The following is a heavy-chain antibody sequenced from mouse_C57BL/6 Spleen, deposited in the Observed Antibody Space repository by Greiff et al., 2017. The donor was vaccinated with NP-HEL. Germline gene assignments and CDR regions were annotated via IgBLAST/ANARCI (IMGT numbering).Heavy chain of an antibody. CDR1: GFSLTSYG. J-gene: IGHJ3*01. CDR3: ARKSYYSNYVWFAY. CDR2: IWSGGST. D-gene: IGHD2-5*01. V-gene: IGHV2-2*01. Sequence: VKLQESGPGLVQPSQSLSITCTVSGFSLTSYGVHWVRQSPGKGLEWLGVIWSGGSTDYNAAFISRLSISKDNSKSQVFFKMNSLQADDTAIYYCARKSYYSNYVWFAYWGQGTLVTVSA.